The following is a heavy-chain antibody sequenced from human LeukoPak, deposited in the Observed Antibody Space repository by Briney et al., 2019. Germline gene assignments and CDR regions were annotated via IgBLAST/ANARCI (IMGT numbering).Heavy chain of an antibody. V-gene: IGHV4-39*01. J-gene: IGHJ4*02. CDR2: IYYSGTT. CDR1: GGSMSSGTDY. D-gene: IGHD5-12*01. CDR3: ASTPLGATRPFDY. Sequence: SETLSLTCTVSGGSMSSGTDYWGWIRQPPGKGLEWIGTIYYSGTTYYNPSLKSRVTISIDTSKNQFSLKLSSVTAADTAVYYCASTPLGATRPFDYWGQGTLVTVSS.